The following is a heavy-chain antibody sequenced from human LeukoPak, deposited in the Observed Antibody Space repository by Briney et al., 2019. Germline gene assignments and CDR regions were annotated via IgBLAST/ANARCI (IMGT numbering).Heavy chain of an antibody. J-gene: IGHJ4*02. V-gene: IGHV1-2*02. D-gene: IGHD6-13*01. CDR1: GYTFTGYY. CDR2: INPNSGGT. Sequence: ASVKVSCKASGYTFTGYYMPWVRQAPGQGLEWMGWINPNSGGTNYAQKFQGRVTMTRDTSISTAYMELSRLRSDDTAVYYCARTTHWGIAAAGFGYWGQGTLVTVSS. CDR3: ARTTHWGIAAAGFGY.